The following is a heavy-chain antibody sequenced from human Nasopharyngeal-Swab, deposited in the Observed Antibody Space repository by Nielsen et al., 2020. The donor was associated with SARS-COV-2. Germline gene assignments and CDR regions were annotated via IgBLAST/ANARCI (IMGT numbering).Heavy chain of an antibody. CDR3: VRDYPHDYYDTYEYGM. CDR2: IVPLLVSP. CDR1: GGSFRSYA. V-gene: IGHV1-69*13. J-gene: IGHJ3*01. D-gene: IGHD3-22*01. Sequence: PSVKVSCKASGGSFRSYAISWVRQAPGQGLEWMGAIVPLLVSPTYVQKFLGRLTFTADESTTTVYMELSRLRSDDTAVYYCVRDYPHDYYDTYEYGMWGQGTLVTVSS.